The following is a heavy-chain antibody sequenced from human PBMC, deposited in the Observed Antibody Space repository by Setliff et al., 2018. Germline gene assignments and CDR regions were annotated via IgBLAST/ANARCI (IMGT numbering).Heavy chain of an antibody. D-gene: IGHD6-6*01. J-gene: IGHJ4*02. CDR2: IYYSGST. V-gene: IGHV4-59*11. Sequence: SETLSLTCTVSGGSISSHYWSWIRQPPGKGLEWIGSIYYSGSTNYNPSLKSRVTISVDTSKNQFSLKLSSVTAADTAVYYCARFGIAARRSDYWGQGTLVTVSS. CDR3: ARFGIAARRSDY. CDR1: GGSISSHY.